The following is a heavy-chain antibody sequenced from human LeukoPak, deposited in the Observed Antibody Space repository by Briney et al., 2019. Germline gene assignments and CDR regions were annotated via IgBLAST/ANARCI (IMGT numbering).Heavy chain of an antibody. V-gene: IGHV4-59*01. J-gene: IGHJ3*02. D-gene: IGHD3-22*01. CDR1: GGSISSYY. CDR2: IYYSGST. CDR3: ARGRYYYDSSGHHAFDI. Sequence: SETLSLTCTVSGGSISSYYRSWIRQPPGKGLEWIGYIYYSGSTNYNPSLKSRVTISVDTSKNQFSLKLSSVTAADTAVYYCARGRYYYDSSGHHAFDIWGQGTMVTVSS.